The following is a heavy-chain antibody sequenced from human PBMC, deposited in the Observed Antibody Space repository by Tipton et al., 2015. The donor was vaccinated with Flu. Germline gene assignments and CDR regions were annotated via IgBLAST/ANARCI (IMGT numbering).Heavy chain of an antibody. Sequence: LRLSCAASGFMFSNYAMSWVRQAPGKGLEWVSTISISGTTTYYADSVKGRFTISRDNSKNSLYLQMNGLRAEDTAIYYCAKTGQFDNWGQGALVTVSS. CDR3: AKTGQFDN. D-gene: IGHD1-14*01. J-gene: IGHJ4*02. CDR1: GFMFSNYA. V-gene: IGHV3-23*01. CDR2: ISISGTTT.